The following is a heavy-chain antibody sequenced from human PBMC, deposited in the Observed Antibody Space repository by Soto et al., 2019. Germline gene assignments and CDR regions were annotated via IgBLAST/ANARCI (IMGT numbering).Heavy chain of an antibody. CDR1: GYPFTSYV. CDR2: INPGHGNT. CDR3: ARGLSNDY. V-gene: IGHV1-3*01. Sequence: ASVKVSCKASGYPFTSYVMHWVRQAPGQRPEWMGWINPGHGNTKYPQKFQGRVTITRDTSASTAYMEPSSLRSEDTAVYCCARGLSNDYWGQGTLVTVSS. D-gene: IGHD4-4*01. J-gene: IGHJ4*02.